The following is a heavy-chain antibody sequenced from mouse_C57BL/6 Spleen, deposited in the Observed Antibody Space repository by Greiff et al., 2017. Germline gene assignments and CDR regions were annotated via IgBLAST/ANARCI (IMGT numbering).Heavy chain of an antibody. J-gene: IGHJ2*01. Sequence: VQLKESGPELVKPGASVKISCKASGYSFTGYYMNWVKQSPEKSLEWIGEINPSTGGTTYNQKFKAKATLTVDKSSSTAYMQVKSLTSEDSAVYYCARAHYDYFDYWGQGTTLTVSS. D-gene: IGHD2-4*01. CDR3: ARAHYDYFDY. V-gene: IGHV1-42*01. CDR1: GYSFTGYY. CDR2: INPSTGGT.